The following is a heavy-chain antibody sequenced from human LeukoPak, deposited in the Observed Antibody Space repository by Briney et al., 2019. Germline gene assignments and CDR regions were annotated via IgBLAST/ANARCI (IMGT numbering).Heavy chain of an antibody. J-gene: IGHJ4*02. Sequence: GASVKVSCKTSGFTFTGYYIHWVRQAPGQRLEWLGWINPTSGGTDYAQKFQGRLTMTRDTSISTAYMELSSLRFDDTAVYYCMRDWVDSWNDYWGQGTLVTVSS. D-gene: IGHD1-1*01. V-gene: IGHV1-2*02. CDR2: INPTSGGT. CDR3: MRDWVDSWNDY. CDR1: GFTFTGYY.